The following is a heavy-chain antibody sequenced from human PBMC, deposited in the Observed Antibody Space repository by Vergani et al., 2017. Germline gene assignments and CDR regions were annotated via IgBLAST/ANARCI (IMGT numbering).Heavy chain of an antibody. V-gene: IGHV3-72*01. CDR3: ARLGYCSSTTCRQAFDI. D-gene: IGHD2-2*01. CDR2: TRNKANSYTT. J-gene: IGHJ3*02. Sequence: EVQLVESGGGLVQPGGSLRLSCAASGFTFSDHYMDWVRQAPGKGLEWVARTRNKANSYTTEYSASVRGRFTISRDDSKNSLYLQINSLKNEDTAVYYCARLGYCSSTTCRQAFDIWSQGTMVTVS. CDR1: GFTFSDHY.